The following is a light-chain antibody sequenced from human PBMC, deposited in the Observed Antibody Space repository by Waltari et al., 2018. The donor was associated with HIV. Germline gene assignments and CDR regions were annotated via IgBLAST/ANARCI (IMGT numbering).Light chain of an antibody. CDR3: QQYENWPRT. CDR2: DAT. Sequence: ELAITLSPDPLSVSPGERVPLSCRPSQDLSSGLLWYHQNGGHSPRLVIDDATTRASGISAKFSGNGSGTEFTLTSTSLQSEDIGVYYCQQYENWPRTFGQGTKVEVK. V-gene: IGKV3-15*01. J-gene: IGKJ1*01. CDR1: QDLSSG.